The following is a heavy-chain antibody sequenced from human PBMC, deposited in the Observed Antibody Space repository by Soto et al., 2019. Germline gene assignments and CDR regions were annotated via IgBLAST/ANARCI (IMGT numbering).Heavy chain of an antibody. Sequence: QLRLQESGPGLVKPSETLSLTCTVSGCSISSSSYYWGWIRQPPGKGLEWTGSIYYSGSTYYNPSLNSRVTISVDTSKNQFSLKLSSVTAADTAGYYCARHTPAISISDHWGQGTLVTVSS. V-gene: IGHV4-39*01. D-gene: IGHD2-15*01. CDR3: ARHTPAISISDH. J-gene: IGHJ4*02. CDR2: IYYSGST. CDR1: GCSISSSSYY.